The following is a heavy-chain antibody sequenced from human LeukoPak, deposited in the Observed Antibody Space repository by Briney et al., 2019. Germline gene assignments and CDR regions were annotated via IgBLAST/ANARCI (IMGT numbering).Heavy chain of an antibody. D-gene: IGHD6-19*01. CDR1: GFTFSSYA. J-gene: IGHJ4*02. V-gene: IGHV3-30-3*01. CDR3: ARDQIPAYSSAWEMGPLDY. CDR2: ILYDGSRK. Sequence: GGSLRLSCAASGFTFSSYAMHWVRQAPGKGLDWVAVILYDGSRKYDADSVKGRFTISRDNSKNTLYLQMNSLRAEDTALYYCARDQIPAYSSAWEMGPLDYWGQGTLVTVSS.